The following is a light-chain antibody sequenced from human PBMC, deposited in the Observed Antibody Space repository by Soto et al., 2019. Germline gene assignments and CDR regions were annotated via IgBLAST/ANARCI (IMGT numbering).Light chain of an antibody. Sequence: EIAMTQSPATLSVSPGERATLSCRASQSVSSKLAWYQQKPGQAPRLLIYDASTRATGIPARFSGSGSGTEFTLTISSLQSEDFATYYCQQYHDFQYTFGQGTKLEI. CDR2: DAS. J-gene: IGKJ2*01. CDR1: QSVSSK. CDR3: QQYHDFQYT. V-gene: IGKV3-15*01.